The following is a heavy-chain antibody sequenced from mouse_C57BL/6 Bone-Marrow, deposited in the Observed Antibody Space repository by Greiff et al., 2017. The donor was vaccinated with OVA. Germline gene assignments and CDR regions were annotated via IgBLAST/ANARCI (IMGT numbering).Heavy chain of an antibody. CDR1: GFTFSDYG. J-gene: IGHJ3*01. CDR2: ISSGSSTI. CDR3: ARTAQATFAY. Sequence: EVKVEESGGGLVKPGGSLKLSCAASGFTFSDYGMHWVRQAPEKGLEWVAYISSGSSTIYYADTVKGRFTISRDNAKNTLFLQMTSLRSEDTAMYYCARTAQATFAYWGQGTLVTVSA. D-gene: IGHD3-2*02. V-gene: IGHV5-17*01.